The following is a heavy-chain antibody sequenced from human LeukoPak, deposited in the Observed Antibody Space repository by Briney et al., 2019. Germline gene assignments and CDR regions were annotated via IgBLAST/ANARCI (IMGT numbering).Heavy chain of an antibody. V-gene: IGHV1-46*01. D-gene: IGHD2-8*01. CDR3: AREDAVLVDAVRYYYYGMDV. J-gene: IGHJ6*02. CDR1: GYNFISYY. Sequence: ASVKVSCKASGYNFISYYMHWVRQAPGQGLEWMGIINPSGGSTSYAQKFQDRVSMTRDTSTSTVYMELSSLKSEDTAVYYRAREDAVLVDAVRYYYYGMDVWGQGTTVTVSS. CDR2: INPSGGST.